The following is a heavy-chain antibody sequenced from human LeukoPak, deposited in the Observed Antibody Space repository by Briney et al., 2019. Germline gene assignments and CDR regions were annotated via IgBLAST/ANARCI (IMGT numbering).Heavy chain of an antibody. D-gene: IGHD1-26*01. J-gene: IGHJ6*04. Sequence: PSETLSLTCNVSGDSISSDYWSWIRQSPEKGLEWIGFIFYSETTSYNPSLKSRFTISVDTAKNQFSLKLSSVTSADTAVYYCARTRPQDHATSYMDVWGTGTTVTVSS. CDR2: IFYSETT. CDR3: ARTRPQDHATSYMDV. V-gene: IGHV4-59*08. CDR1: GDSISSDY.